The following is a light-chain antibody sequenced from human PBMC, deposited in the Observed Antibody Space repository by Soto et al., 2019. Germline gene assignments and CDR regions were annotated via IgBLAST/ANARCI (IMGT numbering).Light chain of an antibody. CDR2: YAS. Sequence: DIQMTQSPSTLSAYVGDRVTITCRASQSISSWLAWYQQKPGKAPDLLIYYASTLQNGVPSRFSGSGSGTEFTLTISSLQPDDSATYYCQHYATFSRTFGQGTKVEIK. CDR1: QSISSW. J-gene: IGKJ1*01. CDR3: QHYATFSRT. V-gene: IGKV1-5*03.